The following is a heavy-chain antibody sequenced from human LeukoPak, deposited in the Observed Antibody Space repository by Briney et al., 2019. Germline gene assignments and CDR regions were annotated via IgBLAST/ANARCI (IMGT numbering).Heavy chain of an antibody. J-gene: IGHJ4*02. CDR1: GFSFSAHG. Sequence: GGSLRLSCAASGFSFSAHGMSWVRHSSGKGLEWVSGISDSGSKTFYADSVKGRFTISRDNSKNTLYLQMNSLRAEDTAVYYCAKRVSYNTTLVSSVYFDFWGQGTMVTVSS. CDR3: AKRVSYNTTLVSSVYFDF. D-gene: IGHD1-14*01. CDR2: ISDSGSKT. V-gene: IGHV3-23*01.